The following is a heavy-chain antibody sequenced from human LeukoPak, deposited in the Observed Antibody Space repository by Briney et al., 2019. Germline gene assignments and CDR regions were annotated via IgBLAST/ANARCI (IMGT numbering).Heavy chain of an antibody. CDR3: ARGQGSGSYYKSRPFDY. CDR1: GGSFSGYY. Sequence: SETLSLTCAVYGGSFSGYYWSWIRQPPGKGLEWIGEINHSGSTNYNPSLKSRVTISVDTPKNQFSLKLSSVTAADTAVYYCARGQGSGSYYKSRPFDYWGQGTLVTVSS. V-gene: IGHV4-34*01. D-gene: IGHD3-10*01. J-gene: IGHJ4*02. CDR2: INHSGST.